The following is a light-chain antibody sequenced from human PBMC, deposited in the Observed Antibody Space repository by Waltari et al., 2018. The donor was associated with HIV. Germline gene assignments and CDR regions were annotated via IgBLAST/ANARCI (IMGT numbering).Light chain of an antibody. CDR3: QKYNSVPPWT. CDR1: QGINSY. CDR2: TAS. J-gene: IGKJ1*01. V-gene: IGKV1-27*01. Sequence: DIQMTQSPSSLSASVGDRVTITCRASQGINSYLAWYQQKPGKLPKLLIYTASTLQSGVPSRFSGSGSGTHFTLTISSLQPEDVATYYCQKYNSVPPWTFGQGTRVEIK.